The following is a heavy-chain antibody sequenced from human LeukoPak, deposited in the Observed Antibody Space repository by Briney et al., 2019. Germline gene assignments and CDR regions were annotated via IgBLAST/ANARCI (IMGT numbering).Heavy chain of an antibody. D-gene: IGHD4-11*01. CDR2: INPNNGGT. CDR3: ARPLNDYTFDY. V-gene: IGHV1-2*02. CDR1: GYTLTGYN. J-gene: IGHJ4*02. Sequence: ASVKVSCTASGYTLTGYNMHWVRQAPGQGLEWMGWINPNNGGTIYAQKFRGRVTMTRDTSISTAYMELSSLRSDDTAVYYCARPLNDYTFDYWGQGTLVTVSS.